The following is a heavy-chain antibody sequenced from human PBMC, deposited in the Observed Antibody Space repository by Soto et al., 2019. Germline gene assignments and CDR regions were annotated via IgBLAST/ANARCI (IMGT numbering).Heavy chain of an antibody. CDR3: ARDDSSSGWYFSSRFDHPVFDY. D-gene: IGHD6-19*01. CDR1: GFTFSSYS. V-gene: IGHV3-21*01. J-gene: IGHJ4*02. Sequence: GGSLRLSCAASGFTFSSYSMNWVRQAPGKGLEWVSSISSSSSYIYYADSVKGRFTISRDNAKNSLYLQMNSLRAEDTAVYYCARDDSSSGWYFSSRFDHPVFDYWGQGTLVTVSS. CDR2: ISSSSSYI.